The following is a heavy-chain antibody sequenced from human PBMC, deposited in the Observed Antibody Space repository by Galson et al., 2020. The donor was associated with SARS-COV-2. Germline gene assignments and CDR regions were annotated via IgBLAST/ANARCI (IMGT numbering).Heavy chain of an antibody. CDR3: ARAQNQITIFGVVIKKDYYYYYMDV. CDR1: GYTFTSYD. V-gene: IGHV1-8*01. Sequence: ASVKVSCKASGYTFTSYDINWVRQATGQGLEWMGWMNPNSGNTGYAQKFQGRVTMTRNTSISTAYMELSSLRSEDTAVYYCARAQNQITIFGVVIKKDYYYYYMDVWGKGTTVTVSS. CDR2: MNPNSGNT. J-gene: IGHJ6*03. D-gene: IGHD3-3*01.